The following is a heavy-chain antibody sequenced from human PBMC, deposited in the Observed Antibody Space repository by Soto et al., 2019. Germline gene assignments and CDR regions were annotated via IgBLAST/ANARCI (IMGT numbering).Heavy chain of an antibody. CDR3: ARQQQLVAY. Sequence: QLQLQESGQGLVKPSETLSLNCTVSGGSISSSSYYWGWIRQPPGKGLEWIGRIYYSGSTYYNPSLKSRITISVDTSKNQFSLKLSSVTAADTAVYYSARQQQLVAYWGQGTLVTVSS. D-gene: IGHD6-13*01. CDR2: IYYSGST. V-gene: IGHV4-39*01. CDR1: GGSISSSSYY. J-gene: IGHJ4*02.